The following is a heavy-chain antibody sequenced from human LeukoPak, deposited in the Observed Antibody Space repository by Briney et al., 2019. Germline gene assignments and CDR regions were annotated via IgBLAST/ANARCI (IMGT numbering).Heavy chain of an antibody. CDR1: GGSFSGYY. CDR2: INHSGST. D-gene: IGHD2-15*01. V-gene: IGHV4-34*01. J-gene: IGHJ3*02. Sequence: SETLSLTCAVYGGSFSGYYWSWIRQPPGKGLEWIGEINHSGSTNYNPSLKSRVTISVDTSKNRFSLKLSSVTAADTAVYYCARIPPRSYCSGGSCYRNAFDIWGQGTMVTVSS. CDR3: ARIPPRSYCSGGSCYRNAFDI.